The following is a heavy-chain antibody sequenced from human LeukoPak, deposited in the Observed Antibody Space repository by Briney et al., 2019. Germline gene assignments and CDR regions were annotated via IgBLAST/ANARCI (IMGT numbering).Heavy chain of an antibody. D-gene: IGHD3-16*01. CDR3: VGSLWGYQFDY. Sequence: PGGSLRLSCTASGFSVSSNYMSWVRDAPEKGLEWVSVIYNTGATYYADSVKGRFTISRDNSKNTVDLQMNSLRPEDTAVYYCVGSLWGYQFDYWGQGALVTVSS. V-gene: IGHV3-66*02. J-gene: IGHJ4*02. CDR1: GFSVSSNY. CDR2: IYNTGAT.